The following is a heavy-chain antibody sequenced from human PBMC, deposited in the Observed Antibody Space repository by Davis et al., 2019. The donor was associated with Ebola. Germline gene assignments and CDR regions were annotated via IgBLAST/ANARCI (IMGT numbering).Heavy chain of an antibody. D-gene: IGHD2-15*01. CDR1: GGSISSSNW. J-gene: IGHJ4*02. V-gene: IGHV4-4*02. CDR2: IYYSGST. Sequence: MPSETLSLTCAVSGGSISSSNWWSWVRPPPGQGLEWIGYIYYSGSTNYNPSLKSRVTISVDTSKNQFSLKLSSVTAADTAVYYCARGRGIYCSGGSCYPGLDYWGQGTLVTVSS. CDR3: ARGRGIYCSGGSCYPGLDY.